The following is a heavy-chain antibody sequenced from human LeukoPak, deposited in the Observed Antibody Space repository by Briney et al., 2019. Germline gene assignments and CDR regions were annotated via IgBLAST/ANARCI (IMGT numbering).Heavy chain of an antibody. Sequence: ASVKVSCKASGYTFTGYYMHWVRQAPGQGLEWMGWINPNSGGPNYAQKFQGRVTMTRDTSISTAYMELSRLRSDDTAVYYCASDWGLSQLEYCSNTNCYMGAFDIWGQGTMVTVSS. CDR3: ASDWGLSQLEYCSNTNCYMGAFDI. D-gene: IGHD2-2*02. CDR1: GYTFTGYY. V-gene: IGHV1-2*02. CDR2: INPNSGGP. J-gene: IGHJ3*02.